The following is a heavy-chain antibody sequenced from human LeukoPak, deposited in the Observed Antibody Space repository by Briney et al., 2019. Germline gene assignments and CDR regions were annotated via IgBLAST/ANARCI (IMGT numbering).Heavy chain of an antibody. J-gene: IGHJ6*03. CDR3: ARDTDGSGSWEGYYYMDV. Sequence: GGFLRLSCAASGFTFSSYAMSWVRQAPGKGLEWVSAISGSGGSTYYADSVKGRFTISRDNAKNSLYLQMNSLRAEDTAVYYCARDTDGSGSWEGYYYMDVWGKGTTVTVSS. V-gene: IGHV3-23*01. D-gene: IGHD3-10*01. CDR1: GFTFSSYA. CDR2: ISGSGGST.